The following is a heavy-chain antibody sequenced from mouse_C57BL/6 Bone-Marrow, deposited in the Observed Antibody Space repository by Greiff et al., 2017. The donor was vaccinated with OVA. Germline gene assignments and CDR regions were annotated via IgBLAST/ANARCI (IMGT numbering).Heavy chain of an antibody. CDR3: ARHPAYYSNYDPFYAMDY. CDR2: ISNGGGST. Sequence: DVKLVESGGGLVQPGGSLKLSCAASGFTFSDYYMYWVRQTPEKRLEWVAYISNGGGSTYYPDTVKGRFTISRDNAKNTLYLQMSRLKSEDTAMYYCARHPAYYSNYDPFYAMDYWGQGTSVTVSS. D-gene: IGHD2-5*01. V-gene: IGHV5-12*01. CDR1: GFTFSDYY. J-gene: IGHJ4*01.